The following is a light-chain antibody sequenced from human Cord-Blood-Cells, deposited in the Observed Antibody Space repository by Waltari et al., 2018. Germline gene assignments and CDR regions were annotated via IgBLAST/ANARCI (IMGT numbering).Light chain of an antibody. CDR1: ESVLYSSNNKNY. CDR2: WAS. J-gene: IGKJ2*03. Sequence: DIVMTQSPDALAVSIGEWATITCKSSESVLYSSNNKNYLAWYQQKPGQPPKLLIYWASTRESGVPDRFSGSGSGTDFTLTISSLQAEDVAVYYCQQYYSTPYSFGQGTKLEIK. CDR3: QQYYSTPYS. V-gene: IGKV4-1*01.